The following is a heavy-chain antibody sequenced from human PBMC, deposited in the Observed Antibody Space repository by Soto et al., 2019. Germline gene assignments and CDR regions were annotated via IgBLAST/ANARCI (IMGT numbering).Heavy chain of an antibody. CDR1: GYSFTSYW. CDR2: IYPGDSDT. J-gene: IGHJ3*02. Sequence: PGESLKISCKGSGYSFTSYWIGWVRQMPGKGLEWMRIIYPGDSDTRYSPSFQGQVTISADKSISTAYLQWSSLKASDTAMYYCAKSRRGVSESSSRNPPYDAFNIWGQGKRVTVSS. V-gene: IGHV5-51*01. CDR3: AKSRRGVSESSSRNPPYDAFNI. D-gene: IGHD6-13*01.